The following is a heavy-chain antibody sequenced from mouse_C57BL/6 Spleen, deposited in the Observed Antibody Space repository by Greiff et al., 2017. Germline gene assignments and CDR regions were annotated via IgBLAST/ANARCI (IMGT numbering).Heavy chain of an antibody. Sequence: EVQLQQSGPVLVKPGASVKMSCKASGYTFTDYYLNWVKQSHGKSLEWIGIINPYNGGTSYTQKFKGNATLTVDKSSSTADMELNSLTSEDSAVYYCARGYYGSGYYYAMEDWGQGTSVSVSS. J-gene: IGHJ4*01. V-gene: IGHV1-19*01. D-gene: IGHD1-1*01. CDR2: INPYNGGT. CDR3: ARGYYGSGYYYAMED. CDR1: GYTFTDYY.